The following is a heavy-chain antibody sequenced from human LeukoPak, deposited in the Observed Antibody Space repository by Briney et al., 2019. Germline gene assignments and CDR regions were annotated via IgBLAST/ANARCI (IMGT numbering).Heavy chain of an antibody. Sequence: GSLKVSCAASGYTFTGYYMHWVRQAPGQGLEWMGWINPNSGGTNYAQKLQGRVTMTRDKSISTAYMELSRLRSDDTAVYYCARVYSRDWFDPWGQGTLVTVSS. CDR3: ARVYSRDWFDP. J-gene: IGHJ5*02. CDR1: GYTFTGYY. D-gene: IGHD1-14*01. V-gene: IGHV1-2*02. CDR2: INPNSGGT.